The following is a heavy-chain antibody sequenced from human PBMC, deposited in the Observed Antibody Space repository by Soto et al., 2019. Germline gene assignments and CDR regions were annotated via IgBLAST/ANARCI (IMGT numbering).Heavy chain of an antibody. Sequence: GASVKVSCKASAYTFTSYGISWVRQAPGQGPEWMGWISAYNGNTNYAQRLQGRVTMTTDTSTNTAYMELRSLTSDDTAVYYCARRISVVAYYYYMDVWGKGTTVTVSS. CDR1: AYTFTSYG. J-gene: IGHJ6*03. V-gene: IGHV1-18*04. D-gene: IGHD2-15*01. CDR2: ISAYNGNT. CDR3: ARRISVVAYYYYMDV.